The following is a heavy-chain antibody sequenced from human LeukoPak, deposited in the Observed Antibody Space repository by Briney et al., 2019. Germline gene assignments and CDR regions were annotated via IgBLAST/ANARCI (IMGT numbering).Heavy chain of an antibody. CDR2: IHSDGRT. CDR3: VKGPQRYGFLSAFYSPDP. Sequence: PSETLSLTCTVSGDSINSDYFFWSWIRQHPGQGLEWIGYIHSDGRTHYNPSLKSRLSLSMDTAKNQFSLKLTSVTPADTAMYFCVKGPQRYGFLSAFYSPDPWGQGILVTVSS. D-gene: IGHD3-3*01. CDR1: GDSINSDYFF. V-gene: IGHV4-31*03. J-gene: IGHJ5*02.